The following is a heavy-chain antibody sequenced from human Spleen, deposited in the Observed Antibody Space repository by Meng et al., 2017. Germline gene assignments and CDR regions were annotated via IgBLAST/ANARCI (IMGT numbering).Heavy chain of an antibody. CDR1: GFTFSSYS. Sequence: GESLKISCATSGFTFSSYSMNWVRQAPGKGLEWVSSISSSSSYIYYADSVKGRFTISRDNSKNTLYLQMNSLRAEDTAVYYCARGRGLYRMYYYYGMDVWGQGNMVT. V-gene: IGHV3-21*01. D-gene: IGHD3-16*02. CDR2: ISSSSSYI. CDR3: ARGRGLYRMYYYYGMDV. J-gene: IGHJ6*01.